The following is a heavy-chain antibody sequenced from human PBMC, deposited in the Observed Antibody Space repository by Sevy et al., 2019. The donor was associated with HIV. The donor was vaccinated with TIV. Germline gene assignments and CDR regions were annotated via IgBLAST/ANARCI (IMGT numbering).Heavy chain of an antibody. J-gene: IGHJ6*02. CDR3: TRDTWELLTGIAYYYSGMDV. V-gene: IGHV1-18*01. D-gene: IGHD1-26*01. CDR2: ISPYDGDT. CDR1: GYNFNIYT. Sequence: ASVKVSCKSSGYNFNIYTIHWVRQARGQGLEWVGRISPYDGDTDYAHNFHGRVSLTMDTSTSTAYLGLTSLRSDDTAVYFCTRDTWELLTGIAYYYSGMDVWGQGTTVTVSS.